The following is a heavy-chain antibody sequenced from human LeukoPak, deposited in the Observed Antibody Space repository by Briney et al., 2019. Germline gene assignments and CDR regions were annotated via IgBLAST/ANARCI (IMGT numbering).Heavy chain of an antibody. V-gene: IGHV3-30*03. CDR2: ISDDGRNK. CDR3: AREIFNGFDI. J-gene: IGHJ3*02. CDR1: GFTLRIYG. Sequence: PGRSLRLSCAACGFTLRIYGVHGVRQSPGKGRGWVEVISDDGRNKDYADSVKSRFTISRDNSKNTLYLQMNKLRVEDTAVYYCAREIFNGFDIWGEGTMVTVSS.